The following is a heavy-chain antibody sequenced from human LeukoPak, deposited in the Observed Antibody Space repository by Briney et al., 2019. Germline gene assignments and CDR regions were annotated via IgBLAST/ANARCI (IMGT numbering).Heavy chain of an antibody. CDR1: GITLSNYG. V-gene: IGHV3-23*01. D-gene: IGHD3-22*01. CDR3: AKRGVVIRVILVGFHKEAYYFDS. Sequence: GGSLRLSCAVSGITLSNYGMSWVRQAPGKGLEWVAGISDRGSRTKYAASVKGRFTISTDHPKNTLYLQMNSLRAEDTAVYFCAKRGVVIRVILVGFHKEAYYFDSWGQGALVTVSS. J-gene: IGHJ4*02. CDR2: ISDRGSRT.